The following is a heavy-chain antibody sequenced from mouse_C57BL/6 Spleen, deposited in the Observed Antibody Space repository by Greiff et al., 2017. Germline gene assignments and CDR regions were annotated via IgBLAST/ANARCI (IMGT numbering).Heavy chain of an antibody. CDR1: GFSLTSYA. CDR3: ARYDYDDGYYAMDY. CDR2: IWTGGGT. D-gene: IGHD2-4*01. Sequence: VQLVESGPGLVAPSQSLSITCTVSGFSLTSYAISWVRQPPGKGLEWLGVIWTGGGTNYNSALKSRLSISKDNSKSQVFLKMNSLQTDDTARYYCARYDYDDGYYAMDYWGQGTSVTVSS. V-gene: IGHV2-9-1*01. J-gene: IGHJ4*01.